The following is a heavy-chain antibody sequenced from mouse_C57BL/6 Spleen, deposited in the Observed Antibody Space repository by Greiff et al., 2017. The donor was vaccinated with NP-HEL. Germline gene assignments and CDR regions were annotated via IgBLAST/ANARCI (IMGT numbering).Heavy chain of an antibody. CDR1: GYTFTSYW. CDR2: IDPSDSYT. V-gene: IGHV1-59*01. Sequence: QVQLQQPGAELVRPGTSVKLSCKASGYTFTSYWMHWVKQRPGQGLEWIGVIDPSDSYTNYNQKFKGKATLTVDTSSSTAYMQLSSLTSDDSAVYYCATDSSGYPLFAYWGQGTLVTVSA. CDR3: ATDSSGYPLFAY. D-gene: IGHD3-2*02. J-gene: IGHJ3*01.